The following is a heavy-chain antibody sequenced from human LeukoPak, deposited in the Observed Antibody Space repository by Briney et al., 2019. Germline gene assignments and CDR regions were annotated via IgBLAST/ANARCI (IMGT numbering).Heavy chain of an antibody. D-gene: IGHD5-12*01. CDR3: AGGFTVDTVATALKF. Sequence: ASVKVSCKASGYTFTSYDINWVRQATGQGLEWMGWMNPNSGNTGYAQKFQGRVTMTRSTSISTAYMELSSLRSEDTAVYYCAGGFTVDTVATALKFWGQGTLVTVSS. CDR2: MNPNSGNT. J-gene: IGHJ4*02. CDR1: GYTFTSYD. V-gene: IGHV1-8*01.